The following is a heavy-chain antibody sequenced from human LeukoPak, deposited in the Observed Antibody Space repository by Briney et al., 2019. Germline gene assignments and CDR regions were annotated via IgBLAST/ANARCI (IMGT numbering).Heavy chain of an antibody. CDR2: IYHSGRT. CDR3: ARTPLRGATFFTSYPNWFDT. J-gene: IGHJ5*02. D-gene: IGHD3-10*01. Sequence: PSETLSLTCTFSGGSISSYYWGWIRQPPGKGLEWIGSIYHSGRTYYNPSLKSRVTISVDTSKNQFSLKLSSVTVADTAVYYCARTPLRGATFFTSYPNWFDTWGQGTLVTVSS. CDR1: GGSISSYY. V-gene: IGHV4-38-2*02.